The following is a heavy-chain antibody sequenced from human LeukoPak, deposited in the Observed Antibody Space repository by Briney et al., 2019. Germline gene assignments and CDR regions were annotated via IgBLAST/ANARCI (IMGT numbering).Heavy chain of an antibody. CDR3: ASGPPGSIAAPLADFDY. Sequence: SETLSLTCTVSGGSISSSSYYWGWIRQPPGKGLEWIGSIYYSGSTYYNPSLKSRVTISVDTSKNQFSLKLSSVTAADTAVYYCASGPPGSIAAPLADFDYWGQGTLVTVSS. D-gene: IGHD6-6*01. J-gene: IGHJ4*02. CDR1: GGSISSSSYY. CDR2: IYYSGST. V-gene: IGHV4-39*01.